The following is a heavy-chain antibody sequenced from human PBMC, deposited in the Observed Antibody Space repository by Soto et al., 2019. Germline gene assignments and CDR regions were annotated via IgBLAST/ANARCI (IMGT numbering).Heavy chain of an antibody. CDR3: ARGEQYSGRIFDY. CDR1: GGSVSSNSAA. V-gene: IGHV6-1*01. Sequence: SQTLSLTCGISGGSVSSNSAAWNWLRQSPSRGLEWLGRTYYRSKWYNDYAVSVESRITINPDTSKNHFSLQLNFVTPEDTAVYFCARGEQYSGRIFDYWGQGTLVT. D-gene: IGHD1-26*01. J-gene: IGHJ4*02. CDR2: TYYRSKWYN.